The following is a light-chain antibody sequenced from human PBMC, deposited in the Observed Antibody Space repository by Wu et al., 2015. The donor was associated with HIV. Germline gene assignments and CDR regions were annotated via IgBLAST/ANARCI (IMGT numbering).Light chain of an antibody. Sequence: EIVLTQSPATLSVSPGERATLSCTASQSIDNNLAWYQQKAGQAPRLLIYGASTRATGIPARFSGSGSATEFTLTISSLQSEDFVVYYCQQYKDWMYTFGQGTKLEIK. J-gene: IGKJ2*01. CDR3: QQYKDWMYT. CDR1: QSIDNN. CDR2: GAS. V-gene: IGKV3-15*01.